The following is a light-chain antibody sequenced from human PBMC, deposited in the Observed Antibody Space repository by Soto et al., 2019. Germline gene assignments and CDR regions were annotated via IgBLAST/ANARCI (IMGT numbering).Light chain of an antibody. CDR1: QSVSSN. V-gene: IGKV3-15*01. Sequence: EIVMTQSPATLSVSQGERATLSCRASQSVSSNLAWYQQNPGQAPRLLIYGASTRATGIPARFSGSGSGTEFTLTISSLQSEDFAVYYCQQYNNWPRTFGQGTNVDI. J-gene: IGKJ1*01. CDR3: QQYNNWPRT. CDR2: GAS.